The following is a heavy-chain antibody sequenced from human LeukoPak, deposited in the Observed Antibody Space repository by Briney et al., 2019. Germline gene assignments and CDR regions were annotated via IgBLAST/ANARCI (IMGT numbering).Heavy chain of an antibody. Sequence: KPSETLSLTCSVSGVSISSSNSYWGWIRQPPGKGLEWIGSIYYTGNTYYNASLKSRVTISIDTSKNQFSLKLTSVTAADTAVYYCAKQTGSGLFILPGGQGILVIVSS. CDR3: AKQTGSGLFILP. D-gene: IGHD3/OR15-3a*01. J-gene: IGHJ4*02. V-gene: IGHV4-39*01. CDR1: GVSISSSNSY. CDR2: IYYTGNT.